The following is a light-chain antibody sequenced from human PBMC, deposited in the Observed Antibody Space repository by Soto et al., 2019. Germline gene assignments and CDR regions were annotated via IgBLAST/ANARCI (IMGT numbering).Light chain of an antibody. Sequence: QSVLTQPASVSGSPGQSITISCTGTSSDVGGYKYVSWYQQYPGKAPKLMIYHVSNRPSGVSDRFSGSKSGNSASLTISGLQAEDEADYYCSSYTTTSTYVFGTGTKVTVL. CDR1: SSDVGGYKY. V-gene: IGLV2-14*01. CDR3: SSYTTTSTYV. J-gene: IGLJ1*01. CDR2: HVS.